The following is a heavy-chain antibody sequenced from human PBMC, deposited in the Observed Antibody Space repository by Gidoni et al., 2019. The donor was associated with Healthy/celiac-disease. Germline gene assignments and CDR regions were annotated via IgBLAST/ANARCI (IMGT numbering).Heavy chain of an antibody. D-gene: IGHD3-3*01. CDR3: AKLEGSGYHSHY. V-gene: IGHV3-23*01. Sequence: YYADSVKGRFTISRDNSKNTLYLQMNSLRAEDTAVYYCAKLEGSGYHSHYWGQGTLVTVSS. J-gene: IGHJ4*02.